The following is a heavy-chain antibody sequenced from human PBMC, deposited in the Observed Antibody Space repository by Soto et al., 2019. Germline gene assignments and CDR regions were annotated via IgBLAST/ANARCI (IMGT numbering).Heavy chain of an antibody. J-gene: IGHJ4*02. CDR1: GFSLTTSGVG. CDR2: IYWDDDK. CDR3: AHRVLRTVFGLVTTTAIYFDF. V-gene: IGHV2-5*05. D-gene: IGHD3-3*01. Sequence: QITLNESGPTLVKPTQTLTLTCTFSGFSLTTSGVGVGWIRQSPGKAPEWLALIYWDDDKRYGPSLTSALTLTKDTSKNQVVLTMANLDPADTATYYCAHRVLRTVFGLVTTTAIYFDFWGQGTPVAVSS.